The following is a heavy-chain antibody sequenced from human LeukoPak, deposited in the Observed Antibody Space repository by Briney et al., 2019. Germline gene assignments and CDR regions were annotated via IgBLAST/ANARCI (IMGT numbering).Heavy chain of an antibody. V-gene: IGHV3-66*01. Sequence: PGGSLRLSCVASGFTISSNYMSWDRRAPGKGLEWVSVIYSGGSTYYANSVKGRFTISRDTSKNTLYLQMNSLRAEDTAVYYCAKDLERHIVVVTASAVDYWGQGTLVTVSS. J-gene: IGHJ4*02. CDR1: GFTISSNY. CDR2: IYSGGST. D-gene: IGHD2-21*02. CDR3: AKDLERHIVVVTASAVDY.